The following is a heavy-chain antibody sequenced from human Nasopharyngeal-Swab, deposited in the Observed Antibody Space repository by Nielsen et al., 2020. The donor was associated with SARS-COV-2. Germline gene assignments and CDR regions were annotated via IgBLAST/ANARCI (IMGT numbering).Heavy chain of an antibody. Sequence: GESLKIPCAASGFTFSSYGMHWVRQAPGKGLEWVAFIRYDGSNKYYADSVKGRFTISRDNSKNTLYLQMNSLRAEDTAVYYCAKDGDRDGYGDFCLDYWGQGTLVTVSS. CDR2: IRYDGSNK. D-gene: IGHD4-17*01. CDR3: AKDGDRDGYGDFCLDY. J-gene: IGHJ4*02. CDR1: GFTFSSYG. V-gene: IGHV3-30*02.